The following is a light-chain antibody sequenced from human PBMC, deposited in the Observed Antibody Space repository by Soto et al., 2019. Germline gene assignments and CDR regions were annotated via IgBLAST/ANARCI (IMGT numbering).Light chain of an antibody. CDR3: SSYTSSSSFV. CDR1: SSDIGAYDY. V-gene: IGLV2-14*01. Sequence: QSVLTQPASVSGSPGQSITISCSGTSSDIGAYDYVSWYQQHPGRAPKLIIYEVSNRPSGVSNRFSGSKSGNTASLTISGLQVEDEADYYCSSYTSSSSFVFGTGTKVTVL. CDR2: EVS. J-gene: IGLJ1*01.